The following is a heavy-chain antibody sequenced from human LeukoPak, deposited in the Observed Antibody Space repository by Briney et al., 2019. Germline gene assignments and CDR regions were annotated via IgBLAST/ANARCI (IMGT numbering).Heavy chain of an antibody. CDR1: GFTFSSYG. V-gene: IGHV3-33*01. CDR2: IWYDGSNK. D-gene: IGHD1-7*01. Sequence: GGSLRLSCAASGFTFSSYGMHWVRQAPGKGLEWVAVIWYDGSNKYYADSVKGRFTISRDNSKNTLYLQMNSLRAEDTAVYYCARDRAGTTEWFDLWGQGTLVTVSS. CDR3: ARDRAGTTEWFDL. J-gene: IGHJ5*02.